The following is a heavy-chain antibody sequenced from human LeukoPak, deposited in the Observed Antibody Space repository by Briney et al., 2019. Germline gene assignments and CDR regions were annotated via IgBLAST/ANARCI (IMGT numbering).Heavy chain of an antibody. J-gene: IGHJ4*02. D-gene: IGHD6-19*01. CDR1: GGSFSGYY. CDR2: INHSGST. V-gene: IGHV4-34*01. Sequence: SETLSLTCAVYGGSFSGYYWSWIRQPPGKGLEWIGEINHSGSTNYNPSLKSRVTISVDKSKNQFSLKLSSVTAADTAVYYCARGLPPQWLVRSASGCFDYWGQGTLVTVSS. CDR3: ARGLPPQWLVRSASGCFDY.